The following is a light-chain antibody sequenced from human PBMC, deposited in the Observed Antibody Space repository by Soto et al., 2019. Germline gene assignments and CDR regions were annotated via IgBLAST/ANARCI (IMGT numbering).Light chain of an antibody. V-gene: IGLV2-14*01. J-gene: IGLJ1*01. CDR3: SSYTSGSTLFV. CDR1: SSDVGGYNY. CDR2: EVS. Sequence: SVLTQPASVSGSPGQSITISCTGTSSDVGGYNYVSWYQQHPGKAPKLMIYEVSNRPSGVSNRFSGSKSGNTASLTISGLQAEDEADYYCSSYTSGSTLFVFGTGTKVTVL.